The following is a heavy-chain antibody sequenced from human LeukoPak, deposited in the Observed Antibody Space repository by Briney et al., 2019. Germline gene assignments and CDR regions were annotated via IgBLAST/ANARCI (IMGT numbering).Heavy chain of an antibody. D-gene: IGHD1-26*01. CDR3: ARGPIDSGSYYWKSYYFDY. CDR1: GGSFSGYY. V-gene: IGHV4-34*01. J-gene: IGHJ4*02. CDR2: INHSGST. Sequence: SETLSLTCAVYGGSFSGYYWSWIRQPPGKGLEWIGEINHSGSTNYNPSLKSRVTISVDTSKNQFSLKLSSVTAADTAVYYCARGPIDSGSYYWKSYYFDYWGQGTLVTVSS.